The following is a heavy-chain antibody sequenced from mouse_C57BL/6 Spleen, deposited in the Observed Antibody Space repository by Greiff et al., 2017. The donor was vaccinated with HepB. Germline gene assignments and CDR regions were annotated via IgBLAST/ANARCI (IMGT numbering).Heavy chain of an antibody. CDR3: TSYYGSSYRAMDY. D-gene: IGHD1-1*01. V-gene: IGHV14-1*01. CDR2: IDPEDGDT. Sequence: EVKLMESGAELVRPGASVKLSCTASGFNIKDYYMHWVKQRPEQGLEWIGRIDPEDGDTEYAPKFQGKATMTADTSSNTAYLQLSSLTSEDTAVYYCTSYYGSSYRAMDYWGQGTSVTVSS. CDR1: GFNIKDYY. J-gene: IGHJ4*01.